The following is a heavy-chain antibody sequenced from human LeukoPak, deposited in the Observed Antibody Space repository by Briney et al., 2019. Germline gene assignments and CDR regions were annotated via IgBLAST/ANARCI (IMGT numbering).Heavy chain of an antibody. V-gene: IGHV3-74*01. J-gene: IGHJ4*02. Sequence: GGSLRLSCAASGFTFSSYWMHWVRQAPGKGLVWVSRINSDGSSTSYADSVKGRFTISRDNAKNTLYLQMNSLRAEDTAVYYCARDPPLYGSGSYYSVDYWGQGTLVTVSS. CDR3: ARDPPLYGSGSYYSVDY. CDR1: GFTFSSYW. D-gene: IGHD3-10*01. CDR2: INSDGSST.